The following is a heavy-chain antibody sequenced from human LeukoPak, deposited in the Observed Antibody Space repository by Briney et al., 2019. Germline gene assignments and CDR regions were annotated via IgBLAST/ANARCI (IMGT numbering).Heavy chain of an antibody. CDR3: AKDWGDGEQKYYFDY. CDR1: GFTFDDYA. CDR2: ISWNSGSI. Sequence: GGSLRLSCAASGFTFDDYAMHWVRQAPGKGLEWVSGISWNSGSIGYADSVKGRFTISRDNAKNSLYLQMNSLRAEDTALYYCAKDWGDGEQKYYFDYWGQGTLVTVSS. V-gene: IGHV3-9*01. J-gene: IGHJ4*02. D-gene: IGHD1-26*01.